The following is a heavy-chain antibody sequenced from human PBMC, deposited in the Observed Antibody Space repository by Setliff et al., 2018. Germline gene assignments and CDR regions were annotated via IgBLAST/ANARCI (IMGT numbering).Heavy chain of an antibody. CDR3: AVSGINDPLSY. Sequence: ASVKVSCKTSGYNLRNYGISWVRQVPGQGLEWMGWISGYKSNPNYLQKMQGRLTMTTDTSTITAYMELRSLRSNDTAVYYCAVSGINDPLSYWGQGTLVTVSS. CDR2: ISGYKSNP. CDR1: GYNLRNYG. D-gene: IGHD2-15*01. V-gene: IGHV1-18*04. J-gene: IGHJ4*02.